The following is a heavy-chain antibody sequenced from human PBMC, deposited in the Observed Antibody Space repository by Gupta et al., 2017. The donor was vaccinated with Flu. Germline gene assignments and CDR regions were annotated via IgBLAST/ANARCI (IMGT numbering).Heavy chain of an antibody. CDR3: ARLPSQWDLFGFEL. Sequence: QLQLQESGPGLVKPSETLSLTCTVSGGSMSSSDHYWVWIRQPPGKGLEWIGSLYYTGPAFYNPSLKSRVSISEHTSKNQFSLKVTSVTAADTAVYYCARLPSQWDLFGFELWGQGSMVIVSS. CDR2: LYYTGPA. V-gene: IGHV4-39*01. J-gene: IGHJ3*01. D-gene: IGHD1-26*01. CDR1: GGSMSSSDHY.